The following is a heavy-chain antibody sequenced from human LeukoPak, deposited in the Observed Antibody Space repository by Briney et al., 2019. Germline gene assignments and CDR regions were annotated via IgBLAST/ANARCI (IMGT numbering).Heavy chain of an antibody. CDR1: GYTFTSYY. V-gene: IGHV1-46*03. Sequence: ASVKVSCKASGYTFTSYYMHWVRQAPGQGLEWMGIINPSGGGTSYAQKFQGRVTMTRDTSTSTVYMELSSPRSEDTAVYYCARVKWGTIFGVVILPDFDYWGQGTLVTVSS. D-gene: IGHD3-3*01. J-gene: IGHJ4*02. CDR2: INPSGGGT. CDR3: ARVKWGTIFGVVILPDFDY.